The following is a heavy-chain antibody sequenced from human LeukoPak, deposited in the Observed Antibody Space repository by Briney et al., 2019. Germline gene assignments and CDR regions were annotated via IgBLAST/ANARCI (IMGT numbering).Heavy chain of an antibody. CDR1: GYSISSGYY. J-gene: IGHJ4*02. Sequence: SSETLSLTCAVSGYSISSGYYWGWIRQPPGKGVGWIGSIYHSGSTYYNPSLKSRVTISVDTSKHQFSLKLSSVTAADTAVYYCARRRYSTYEGYYFGYWGQGTLVTVSS. V-gene: IGHV4-38-2*01. CDR3: ARRRYSTYEGYYFGY. CDR2: IYHSGST. D-gene: IGHD4-11*01.